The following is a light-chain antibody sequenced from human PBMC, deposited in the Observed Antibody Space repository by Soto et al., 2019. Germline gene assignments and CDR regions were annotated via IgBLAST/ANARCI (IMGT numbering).Light chain of an antibody. CDR3: QQYGSSPHT. Sequence: EIVLTQSPGTLSLSPGERATLSCSASQSVSSSYLAWYQHKPGQAPRLLIYGASSRATGIPDRFSGSGSVTDFTLTISRLEPEDFAVYYCQQYGSSPHTFGQGTKLEIK. V-gene: IGKV3-20*01. CDR2: GAS. J-gene: IGKJ2*01. CDR1: QSVSSSY.